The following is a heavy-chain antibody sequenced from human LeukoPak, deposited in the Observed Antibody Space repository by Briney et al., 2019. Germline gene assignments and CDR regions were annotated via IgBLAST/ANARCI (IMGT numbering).Heavy chain of an antibody. Sequence: PGGSLRLSCAASGFTFSSYAMSWVRQAPGKGLEWVSAISGSGGSTYYADSVKGRFTISRDNSKNTLYLQMDSLRADDTAVYYCAKLNSMTVILIMRATYCFDYWGQGTLVTVSS. V-gene: IGHV3-23*01. CDR3: AKLNSMTVILIMRATYCFDY. D-gene: IGHD3-22*01. CDR2: ISGSGGST. J-gene: IGHJ4*02. CDR1: GFTFSSYA.